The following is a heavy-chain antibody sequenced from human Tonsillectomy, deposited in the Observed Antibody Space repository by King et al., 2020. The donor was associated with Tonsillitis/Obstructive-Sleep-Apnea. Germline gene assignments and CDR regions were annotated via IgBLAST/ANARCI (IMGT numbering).Heavy chain of an antibody. CDR1: GGSFSGYY. J-gene: IGHJ4*02. CDR2: INHSGST. V-gene: IGHV4-34*01. CDR3: ARGWYSSSWPGDIDY. Sequence: VQLQQWGAGRLKPSETLSLTCAVYGGSFSGYYWSWIRQPPGKGLEWIGEINHSGSTNYNQSLKSRVTISVDTSKNQFSLKLSSVTAADTAVYYCARGWYSSSWPGDIDYWGQGTLVTVSS. D-gene: IGHD6-13*01.